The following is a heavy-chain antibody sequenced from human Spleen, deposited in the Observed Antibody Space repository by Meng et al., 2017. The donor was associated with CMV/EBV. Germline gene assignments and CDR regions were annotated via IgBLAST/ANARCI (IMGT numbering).Heavy chain of an antibody. Sequence: ASVKVSCKASGYTFTGYYMHWVRQAPGQGLEWMGWINPNSGGTNYAQKFQGRVTMTRDTSISTAYMELSRLRSDDTAVYYCARDRVEMATIMDNWFGPWGQGTLVTVSS. CDR3: ARDRVEMATIMDNWFGP. J-gene: IGHJ5*02. CDR2: INPNSGGT. V-gene: IGHV1-2*02. CDR1: GYTFTGYY. D-gene: IGHD5-24*01.